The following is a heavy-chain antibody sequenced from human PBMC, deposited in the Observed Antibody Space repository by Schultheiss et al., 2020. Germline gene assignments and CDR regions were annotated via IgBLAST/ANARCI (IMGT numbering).Heavy chain of an antibody. CDR2: ISWNSGSI. CDR1: GFTFDDYA. J-gene: IGHJ4*02. D-gene: IGHD5-12*01. CDR3: AKDADIVATLFFDY. Sequence: SLKISCAASGFTFDDYAMHWVRQAPGKGLEWVSGISWNSGSIGYADSVKGRFTISRDNAKNSLYLQMNSLRAEDTALYYCAKDADIVATLFFDYWGQGTLVTVSS. V-gene: IGHV3-9*01.